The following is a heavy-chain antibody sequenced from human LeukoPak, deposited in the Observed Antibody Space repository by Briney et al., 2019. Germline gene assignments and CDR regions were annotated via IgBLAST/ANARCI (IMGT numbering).Heavy chain of an antibody. CDR2: ININNGGT. Sequence: ASVKVSCVASGYTFTAHYMHGVRQAPGQGLEGMGWININNGGTKNTQKLQRRVTLTRGTSISTAYMELSGLTSDDTAVYYCARGTGSSWFDPWGQGTLVTVSS. CDR3: ARGTGSSWFDP. D-gene: IGHD2-8*02. CDR1: GYTFTAHY. J-gene: IGHJ5*02. V-gene: IGHV1-2*02.